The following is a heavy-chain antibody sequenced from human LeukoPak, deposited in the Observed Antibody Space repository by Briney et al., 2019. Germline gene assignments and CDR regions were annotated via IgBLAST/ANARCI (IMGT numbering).Heavy chain of an antibody. V-gene: IGHV3-48*02. Sequence: GGSLRLSWAASGFTFSSYAMSWVRQAPGKGLEWVSYISSSGSTIYYADSVKGRLTISRDNAKNSLYLQLSSLRDEDTAVYYCARDCRLNCARQPGFDSWGQGTLVTVSS. D-gene: IGHD1-1*01. CDR3: ARDCRLNCARQPGFDS. CDR1: GFTFSSYA. J-gene: IGHJ5*01. CDR2: ISSSGSTI.